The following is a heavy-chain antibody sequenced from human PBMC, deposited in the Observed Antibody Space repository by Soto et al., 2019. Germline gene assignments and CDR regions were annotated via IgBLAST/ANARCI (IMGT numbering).Heavy chain of an antibody. Sequence: QVQLVQSGAEVKKPGSSVKVSCKSSGGTFSSYAISWVRQAPGQGLEWMGGIIPIFGTATYAQKLQGRATITANEATSTAYMELSSLRSEDTAVYYCARTGSSSHYFLYYFDYWGQGTLVTVSS. CDR1: GGTFSSYA. J-gene: IGHJ4*02. V-gene: IGHV1-69*01. CDR2: IIPIFGTA. D-gene: IGHD1-1*01. CDR3: ARTGSSSHYFLYYFDY.